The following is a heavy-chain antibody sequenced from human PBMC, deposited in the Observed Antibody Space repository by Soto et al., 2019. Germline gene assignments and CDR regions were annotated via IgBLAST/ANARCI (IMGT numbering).Heavy chain of an antibody. CDR2: IWYDGSNK. CDR3: ARGQEKYCSGGSCYSGRNYYYYGMDV. J-gene: IGHJ6*02. V-gene: IGHV3-33*01. D-gene: IGHD2-15*01. Sequence: GGSLRLSCAASGFTFSSYGMHWVRQAPGKGLEWVAVIWYDGSNKYYADSVKGRFTISRDNSKNTLYLQMNSLRAEDTAVYYCARGQEKYCSGGSCYSGRNYYYYGMDVWGQGTTVTVSS. CDR1: GFTFSSYG.